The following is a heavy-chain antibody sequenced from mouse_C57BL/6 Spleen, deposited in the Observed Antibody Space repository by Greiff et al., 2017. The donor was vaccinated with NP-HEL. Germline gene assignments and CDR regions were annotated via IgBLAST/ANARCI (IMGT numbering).Heavy chain of an antibody. Sequence: VKVVQSGAELVKPGASVKISCKASGYAFSSYWMNWVKQRPGKGLEWIGQIYPGDGDTNYNGKFKGKATLTADKSSSTAYMQLSSLTSEDAAVYFCARGTKDDMDYWGQGTSVTVSS. CDR3: ARGTKDDMDY. D-gene: IGHD3-3*01. V-gene: IGHV1-80*01. CDR1: GYAFSSYW. J-gene: IGHJ4*01. CDR2: IYPGDGDT.